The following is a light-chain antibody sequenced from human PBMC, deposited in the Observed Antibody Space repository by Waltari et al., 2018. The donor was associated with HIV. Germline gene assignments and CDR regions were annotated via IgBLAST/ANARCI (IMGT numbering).Light chain of an antibody. J-gene: IGKJ1*01. CDR3: QQYYSNPWT. Sequence: DIVMTQYPDSLAVSLGERATINCKSSQSVLYSPNNKNYLSWYQQKPGQPPKLLIYCASNRESGVPDRISGSGSGTDFTLTISNLQAEDVAVYYCQQYYSNPWTFGQGTRVEIK. CDR1: QSVLYSPNNKNY. V-gene: IGKV4-1*01. CDR2: CAS.